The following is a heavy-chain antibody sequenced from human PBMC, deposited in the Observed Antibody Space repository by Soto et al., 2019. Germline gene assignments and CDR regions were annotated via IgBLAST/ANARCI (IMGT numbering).Heavy chain of an antibody. J-gene: IGHJ4*02. CDR2: VYWNDDK. CDR3: AHRPFNKVAYFDY. V-gene: IGHV2-5*01. CDR1: GFSLSNNAVG. Sequence: QITLKESGPTLVKPTQTLTLTGTVSGFSLSNNAVGVGWIRQPPGQSLDRLALVYWNDDKRYSPSLESRLTIASDASKYHVVRTMTNISPVDTATSYCAHRPFNKVAYFDYWGQGTLFTFSS.